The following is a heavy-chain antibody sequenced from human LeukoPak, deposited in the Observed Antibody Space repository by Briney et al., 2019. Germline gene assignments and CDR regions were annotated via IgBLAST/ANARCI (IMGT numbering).Heavy chain of an antibody. J-gene: IGHJ4*02. V-gene: IGHV1-69*01. CDR3: ASLGYCSSTSCYSYLDY. Sequence: SVKVSCTASGGTFSSYAISWVRQAPGQGLEWMGGIIPIFGTANYAQKFQGRVTITADESTSTAYMELSSLRSEDTAVYYCASLGYCSSTSCYSYLDYWGQGTLVTVSS. CDR2: IIPIFGTA. CDR1: GGTFSSYA. D-gene: IGHD2-2*02.